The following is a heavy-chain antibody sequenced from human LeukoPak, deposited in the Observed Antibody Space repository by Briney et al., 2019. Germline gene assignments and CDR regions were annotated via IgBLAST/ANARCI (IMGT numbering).Heavy chain of an antibody. CDR2: INYGSTGI. J-gene: IGHJ6*02. CDR1: GFSFSTDE. D-gene: IGHD3-22*01. CDR3: ARDAGAYDSSGYFRENYYYGMDV. V-gene: IGHV3-48*03. Sequence: GGSLRLSCAASGFSFSTDEMMWVRQPPGKGLEWISYINYGSTGIYYADSVKGRFTISRDNVKNSLYLQMNSLRAEDTAVYYCARDAGAYDSSGYFRENYYYGMDVWGQGTTVTVSS.